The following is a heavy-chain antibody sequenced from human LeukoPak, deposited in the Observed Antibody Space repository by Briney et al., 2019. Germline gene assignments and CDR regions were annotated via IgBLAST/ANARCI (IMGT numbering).Heavy chain of an antibody. D-gene: IGHD3-22*01. V-gene: IGHV1-2*02. J-gene: IGHJ3*02. CDR3: ARDHTIHYYDSSGYYSIAFDI. CDR1: GYTFTGYY. CDR2: INPNSGGT. Sequence: ASVKVSCKASGYTFTGYYMHWVRQAPGQGLEWMGWINPNSGGTNYAQKFQGRVTMTRDTSISTAYMKLSRLRSDDTAVYYCARDHTIHYYDSSGYYSIAFDIWGQGTMVTVSS.